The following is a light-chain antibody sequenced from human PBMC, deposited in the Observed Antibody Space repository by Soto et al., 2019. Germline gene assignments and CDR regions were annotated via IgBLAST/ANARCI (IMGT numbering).Light chain of an antibody. J-gene: IGKJ2*01. CDR3: QYHTDWPPYT. CDR1: QSVGRY. V-gene: IGKV3-11*02. Sequence: EMVLTQSPATLSLSPGDRATLSCRASQSVGRYLAWYQQRPGQAPRLLIYDSSNRVTGIPARFSGNGSGRDFTLTISSLEPEDFAVYYCQYHTDWPPYTFGQGTTLGI. CDR2: DSS.